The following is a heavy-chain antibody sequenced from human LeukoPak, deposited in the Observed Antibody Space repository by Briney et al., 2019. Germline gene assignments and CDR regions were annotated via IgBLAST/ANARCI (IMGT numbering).Heavy chain of an antibody. J-gene: IGHJ6*02. CDR3: ARVLDYDFWSGPDYYYYGMDV. Sequence: KSSETLSLTCAVYDGSFSAYYWSWIRQSPGKGLEWIGEINHGGSTKYNPSLKSRVTISVETSKNQFSLKLSSVTAADTAVYYCARVLDYDFWSGPDYYYYGMDVWGQGTTVTVSS. CDR1: DGSFSAYY. D-gene: IGHD3-3*01. V-gene: IGHV4-34*01. CDR2: INHGGST.